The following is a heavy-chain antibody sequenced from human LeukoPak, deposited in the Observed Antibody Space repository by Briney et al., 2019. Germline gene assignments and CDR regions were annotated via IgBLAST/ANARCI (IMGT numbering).Heavy chain of an antibody. V-gene: IGHV3-23*01. Sequence: GGSLRLSCAASGFTFSSYAMTWVRQTPGKGLEWVAATSSSDAGTYHADSVRGRFTISRDNSKNTLYLQMNSLRAEDAAVYFCAKAPVTSCRGAYCYPFDSWGQGTLVTVSS. J-gene: IGHJ4*02. CDR3: AKAPVTSCRGAYCYPFDS. CDR1: GFTFSSYA. D-gene: IGHD2-21*01. CDR2: TSSSDAGT.